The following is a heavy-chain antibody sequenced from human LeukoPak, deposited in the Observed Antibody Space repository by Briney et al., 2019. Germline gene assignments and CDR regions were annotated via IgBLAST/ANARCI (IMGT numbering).Heavy chain of an antibody. CDR1: GFTFSNYA. D-gene: IGHD3-10*01. CDR3: AKTAIILVRGVSYFDS. CDR2: FSGSAGTT. Sequence: PGGSLRLSCAASGFTFSNYAMSWVRQAPGKWLEWVSGFSGSAGTTHYADSVKGRFTISRDNSKNTLYLQMNSLRAEDTAVYYCAKTAIILVRGVSYFDSWGQGTLVTVSS. J-gene: IGHJ4*02. V-gene: IGHV3-23*01.